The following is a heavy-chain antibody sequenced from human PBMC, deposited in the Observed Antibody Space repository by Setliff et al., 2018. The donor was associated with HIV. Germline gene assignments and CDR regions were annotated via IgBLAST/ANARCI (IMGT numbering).Heavy chain of an antibody. CDR2: INPHTGVT. D-gene: IGHD3-10*01. V-gene: IGHV1-2*02. J-gene: IGHJ3*02. CDR1: GYTFTSYY. Sequence: ASVKVSCKASGYTFTSYYMHWVRQAPRHGLEWMGIINPHTGVTKYAEKFQGRVTMTTHTPTNTAYMELRSLRSDDTAVYYCARAPKRVYYYGSATYLHDAFDIWGQGTMVTVSS. CDR3: ARAPKRVYYYGSATYLHDAFDI.